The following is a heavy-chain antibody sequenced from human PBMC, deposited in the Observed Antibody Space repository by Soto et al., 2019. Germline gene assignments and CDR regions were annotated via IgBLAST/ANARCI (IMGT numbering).Heavy chain of an antibody. CDR3: ARHPSRVDTLRFAFDI. V-gene: IGHV3-7*01. CDR1: GFTFSSYW. D-gene: IGHD5-18*01. CDR2: IKQDGSEK. J-gene: IGHJ3*02. Sequence: EVQLVESGGGLVQPGGSLRLSCAASGFTFSSYWMSWVRQAPGKGLEWVANIKQDGSEKFYVDSVKGRFTASRDNAKKSMYLQINSLRAEDTAVYYCARHPSRVDTLRFAFDIWGQGTVVTVSS.